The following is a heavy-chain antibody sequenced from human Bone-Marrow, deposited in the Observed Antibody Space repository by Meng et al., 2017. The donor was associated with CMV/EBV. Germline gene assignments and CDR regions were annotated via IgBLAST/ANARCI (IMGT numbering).Heavy chain of an antibody. J-gene: IGHJ4*02. V-gene: IGHV3-30-3*01. CDR1: TFSSDA. Sequence: TFSSDAMHWVRQAPGKGREWVAVISYDGSNKYYADSVKGRFTISRDNSKNTLYLQMNSLRAEDTAVYYCARVLAYYDFWSGYYAFDYWGQGTLVTVSS. D-gene: IGHD3-3*01. CDR2: ISYDGSNK. CDR3: ARVLAYYDFWSGYYAFDY.